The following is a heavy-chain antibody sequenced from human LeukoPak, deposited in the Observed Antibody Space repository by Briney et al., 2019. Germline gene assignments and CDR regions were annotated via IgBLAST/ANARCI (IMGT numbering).Heavy chain of an antibody. Sequence: SETLSLTCGVSGGSISNTNWWTWFRQPPGKGLEWIGTIYYTGSTYYNPSLKSRVTISVDTSKNQFSLKLSSVTAADTAVYYCARHGYGDYVVAFDIWGQGTMVTVSS. D-gene: IGHD4-17*01. CDR1: GGSISNTNW. V-gene: IGHV4-39*01. CDR3: ARHGYGDYVVAFDI. J-gene: IGHJ3*02. CDR2: IYYTGST.